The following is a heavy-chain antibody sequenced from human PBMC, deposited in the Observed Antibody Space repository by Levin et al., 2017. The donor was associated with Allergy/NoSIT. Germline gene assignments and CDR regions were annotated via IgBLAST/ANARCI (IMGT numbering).Heavy chain of an antibody. V-gene: IGHV3-66*01. J-gene: IGHJ4*02. CDR3: AREVCTTSSCYALH. D-gene: IGHD2-2*01. CDR1: GFTVSSDY. Sequence: LTGGSLRLSCAASGFTVSSDYMTWVRQAPGKGLEWVSVVYTGGNTYYADSVKGRFTISRDNSKNTLFLQMNRLRVEDTAVYYCAREVCTTSSCYALHWGQGTLVTVSS. CDR2: VYTGGNT.